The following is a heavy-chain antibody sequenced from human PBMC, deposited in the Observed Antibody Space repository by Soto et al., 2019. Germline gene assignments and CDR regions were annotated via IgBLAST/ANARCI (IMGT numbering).Heavy chain of an antibody. J-gene: IGHJ4*02. CDR3: ARAEAEYEGFDY. CDR2: ISSSSSYI. D-gene: IGHD6-6*01. V-gene: IGHV3-21*01. CDR1: GFTFSSYS. Sequence: GGSLRLSCAASGFTFSSYSMNWVRQAPGKGLEWVSSISSSSSYIYYADSVKGRFTISRDNAKNSLYLQMNSLRAEDTAVYYCARAEAEYEGFDYWGQGTLVTVSS.